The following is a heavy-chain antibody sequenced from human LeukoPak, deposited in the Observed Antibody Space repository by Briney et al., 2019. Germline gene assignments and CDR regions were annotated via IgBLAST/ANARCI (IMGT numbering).Heavy chain of an antibody. Sequence: ASVKVCCKASGYTFTSYYMHWVRQAPGQGLEWMGIINPSGGSTSYAQKFQGRVTMTRDTSTSTVYMELSSLRSEDTAVYYCARGGPYDFASDYGMDVWGQGTTVTVSS. D-gene: IGHD3-3*01. J-gene: IGHJ6*02. V-gene: IGHV1-46*01. CDR1: GYTFTSYY. CDR2: INPSGGST. CDR3: ARGGPYDFASDYGMDV.